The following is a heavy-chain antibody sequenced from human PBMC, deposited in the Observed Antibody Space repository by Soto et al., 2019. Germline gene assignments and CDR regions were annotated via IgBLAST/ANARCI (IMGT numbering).Heavy chain of an antibody. CDR3: ARVPTTVTTPGMDV. CDR1: GFTFSSYW. J-gene: IGHJ6*02. CDR2: INPDGSTT. D-gene: IGHD4-4*01. V-gene: IGHV3-74*01. Sequence: LRLSCAACGFTFSSYWMHWVRQAPGEGLMWVSRINPDGSTTSYADSVKGRFTISRDNAKNTLYLQMNSLRVEDTAVYYCARVPTTVTTPGMDVWGQGTKVTVYS.